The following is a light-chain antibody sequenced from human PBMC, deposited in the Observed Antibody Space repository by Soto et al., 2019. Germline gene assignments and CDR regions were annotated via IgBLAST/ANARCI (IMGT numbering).Light chain of an antibody. J-gene: IGKJ1*01. CDR3: LQDYSYPWT. CDR2: AAS. CDR1: QGFRND. V-gene: IGKV1-6*01. Sequence: AINLTQPQSSLFEPLGDRVTIICRASQGFRNDLGWYQQKPGKAPKLLIYAASSLQSGVPSRFSGSASGTDFTLTISSLQPEDFATYYCLQDYSYPWTFGQGTKVEIK.